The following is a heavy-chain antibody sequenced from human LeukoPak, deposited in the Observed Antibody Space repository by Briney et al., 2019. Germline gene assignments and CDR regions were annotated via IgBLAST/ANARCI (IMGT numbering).Heavy chain of an antibody. J-gene: IGHJ1*01. V-gene: IGHV4-39*01. Sequence: SETLSLTCTVSGGSISSSSYYWGWIRQPPGKGLEWIGSIYYSGSTYYNPSLKSRVTISVDTSKNQFSLKLSSVTAADTAVYYCAINRYSSSRDDQHWGQGTLVTVSS. CDR2: IYYSGST. D-gene: IGHD6-13*01. CDR1: GGSISSSSYY. CDR3: AINRYSSSRDDQH.